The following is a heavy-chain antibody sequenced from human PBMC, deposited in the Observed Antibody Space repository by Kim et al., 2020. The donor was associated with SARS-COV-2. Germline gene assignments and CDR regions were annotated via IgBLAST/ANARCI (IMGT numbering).Heavy chain of an antibody. CDR1: GFVFKNAW. D-gene: IGHD3-16*02. V-gene: IGHV3-15*01. J-gene: IGHJ5*02. CDR2: IKSKSDGGTT. Sequence: GGSLRLFCAASGFVFKNAWMSWVRQAPGKGLEWLGRIKSKSDGGTTDYAASVIGRFTISRDDPGNTLYLQMNSLKIEDTALYYCTGDDYLWGTYRPWGQGTLVTVSS. CDR3: TGDDYLWGTYRP.